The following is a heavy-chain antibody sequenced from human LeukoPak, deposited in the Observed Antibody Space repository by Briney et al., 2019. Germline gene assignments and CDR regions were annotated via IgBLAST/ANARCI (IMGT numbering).Heavy chain of an antibody. Sequence: SQTLSLTCAISGDTVSSNSADWNWIRQSPSRGLEWLGRTYYRSKWYYDYAVAVKSRISINPDTSKNQFSLQLSSVTPEDTAVYYCARDPAGGSTIFDYWGQGTLVTVSS. D-gene: IGHD1-26*01. V-gene: IGHV6-1*01. CDR2: TYYRSKWYY. J-gene: IGHJ4*02. CDR1: GDTVSSNSAD. CDR3: ARDPAGGSTIFDY.